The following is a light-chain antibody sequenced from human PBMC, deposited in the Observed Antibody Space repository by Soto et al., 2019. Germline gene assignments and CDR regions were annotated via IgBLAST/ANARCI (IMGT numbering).Light chain of an antibody. CDR3: QQYGYSPGLA. CDR1: QSVSGDY. Sequence: EIVLTQAPGTLSLSPGERATLSCRARQSVSGDYLAWYQQKPGQAHRLLIYGASSRATGIPDRFSGSGSGTDFTLTISRLEPEDFVAYFCQQYGYSPGLACGGGTKVDNK. V-gene: IGKV3-20*01. CDR2: GAS. J-gene: IGKJ4*01.